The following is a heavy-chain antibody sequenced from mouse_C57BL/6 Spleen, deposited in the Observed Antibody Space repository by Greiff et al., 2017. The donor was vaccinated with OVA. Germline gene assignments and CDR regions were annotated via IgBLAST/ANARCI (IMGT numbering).Heavy chain of an antibody. Sequence: QVQLQQPGAELVKPGASVKVSCKASGYTFTSYWMHWVKQRPGQGLEWIGRIHPSDSDTNYNQKFKGKATLTVDKSSSTAYMQLSSLTSEDSAVYYCAMGDYYGSRPPFAYWGQGTLVTVSA. V-gene: IGHV1-74*01. J-gene: IGHJ3*01. D-gene: IGHD1-1*01. CDR2: IHPSDSDT. CDR3: AMGDYYGSRPPFAY. CDR1: GYTFTSYW.